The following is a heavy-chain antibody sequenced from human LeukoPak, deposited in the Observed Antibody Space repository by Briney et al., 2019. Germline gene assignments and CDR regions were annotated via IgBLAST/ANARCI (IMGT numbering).Heavy chain of an antibody. CDR1: GFTFSSYS. J-gene: IGHJ4*02. D-gene: IGHD3-9*01. CDR3: ARDRYILTGYYQPPVYYFDY. V-gene: IGHV3-21*01. CDR2: ISSSSSYI. Sequence: GGSLRLSCAASGFTFSSYSMNWVRQAPGKGLEWVSSISSSSSYIYYADPVKGRFTISRDNAKNSLYLQMNSLRAEDTAVYYCARDRYILTGYYQPPVYYFDYWGQGTLVTVSS.